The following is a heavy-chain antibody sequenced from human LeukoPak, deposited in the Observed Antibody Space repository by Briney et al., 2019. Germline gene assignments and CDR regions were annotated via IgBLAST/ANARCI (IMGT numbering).Heavy chain of an antibody. D-gene: IGHD6-13*01. V-gene: IGHV1-18*01. CDR3: ARAGYSSSWTNWFDP. Sequence: ASVKVSCKASGYTFTSYGISWVRQAPGRGLEWMGWISAYNGNTNYAQKLQGRVTMTTDTSTSTAYMELRSLRSDDTAVYYCARAGYSSSWTNWFDPWGQGTLVTVSS. J-gene: IGHJ5*02. CDR1: GYTFTSYG. CDR2: ISAYNGNT.